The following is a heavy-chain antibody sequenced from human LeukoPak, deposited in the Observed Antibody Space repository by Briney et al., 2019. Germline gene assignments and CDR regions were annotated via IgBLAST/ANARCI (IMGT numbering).Heavy chain of an antibody. D-gene: IGHD6-25*01. Sequence: PGGSLRLSCAASGFTVSTSYMNWVRQAPGKGLEWVSVIYGGGSTYYADSVRGRFTISRDNSKNTLYLQMNSLRAEDTAVYFCARGYSSGWPGFWGQGTLVTVSS. J-gene: IGHJ4*02. CDR3: ARGYSSGWPGF. CDR2: IYGGGST. V-gene: IGHV3-53*01. CDR1: GFTVSTSY.